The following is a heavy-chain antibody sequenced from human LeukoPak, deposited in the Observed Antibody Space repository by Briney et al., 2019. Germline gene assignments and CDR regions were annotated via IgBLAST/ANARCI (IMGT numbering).Heavy chain of an antibody. CDR3: ARDRDTAMVTGGYAFDI. CDR1: GYTFTSYY. CDR2: INPSGGST. D-gene: IGHD5-18*01. Sequence: ASVKVSCMASGYTFTSYYMHWVRQAPGQGLEWMGIINPSGGSTNYAQKFQGRVTMTRDMSTSTVYMELSSLRSEDTAVYYCARDRDTAMVTGGYAFDIWGQGTMVTVSS. V-gene: IGHV1-46*01. J-gene: IGHJ3*02.